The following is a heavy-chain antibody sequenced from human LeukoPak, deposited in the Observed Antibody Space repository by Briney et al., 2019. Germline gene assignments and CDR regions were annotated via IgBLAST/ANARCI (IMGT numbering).Heavy chain of an antibody. V-gene: IGHV1-69*04. CDR2: IIPILGIA. J-gene: IGHJ3*02. CDR1: GGIFSSYT. CDR3: ARDSALGAYSSSWYAFDI. Sequence: ASMKVSCKASGGIFSSYTISWVRQAPGQGLEWMGRIIPILGIANYAQKFQGRVTITADKSTSTAYMELSSLRSEDTAVYYCARDSALGAYSSSWYAFDIWGQGTMVTVSS. D-gene: IGHD6-13*01.